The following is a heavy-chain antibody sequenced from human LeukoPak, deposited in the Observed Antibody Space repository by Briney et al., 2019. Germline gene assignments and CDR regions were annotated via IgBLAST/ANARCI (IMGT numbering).Heavy chain of an antibody. CDR3: ARGKYYYDNSGDYFDY. Sequence: PGGSLRLSCVASGFFFSSYEINWVRQAPGTGLEWLSYISTSGSTKYYADPVRGRFTISRDNAKNSLYLQMNSLRADDTAVYYCARGKYYYDNSGDYFDYWGQGTLVTVSS. CDR2: ISTSGSTK. J-gene: IGHJ4*02. D-gene: IGHD3-22*01. V-gene: IGHV3-48*03. CDR1: GFFFSSYE.